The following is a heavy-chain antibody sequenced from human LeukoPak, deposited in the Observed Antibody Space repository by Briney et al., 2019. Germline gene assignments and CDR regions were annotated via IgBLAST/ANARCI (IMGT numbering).Heavy chain of an antibody. J-gene: IGHJ6*03. CDR3: ARAEGGYYYYYMDV. D-gene: IGHD1-14*01. CDR1: GGSISSSSYY. V-gene: IGHV4-39*07. CDR2: IYYSGST. Sequence: PSETLSLTCTVSGGSISSSSYYWGWIRQPPGKGLEWIGSIYYSGSTYYNPSLKSRVTISVDTSKNQFSLKLSSVTAADTAVYYCARAEGGYYYYYMDVWGKGTTVTVSS.